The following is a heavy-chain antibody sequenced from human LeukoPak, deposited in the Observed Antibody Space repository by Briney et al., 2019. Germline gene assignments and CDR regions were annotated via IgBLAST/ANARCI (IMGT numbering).Heavy chain of an antibody. CDR1: GYSLTSYW. Sequence: GESLKISCKTSGYSLTSYWIGWVRQMPGKGLEWMGIIYPGDSDTRYSPSFQGQVTISADKPISTAYLQWSSLKASDTAMYYCARTTSGYSSRWFDPWGQGTLVIVSS. CDR3: ARTTSGYSSRWFDP. D-gene: IGHD6-13*01. J-gene: IGHJ5*02. CDR2: IYPGDSDT. V-gene: IGHV5-51*04.